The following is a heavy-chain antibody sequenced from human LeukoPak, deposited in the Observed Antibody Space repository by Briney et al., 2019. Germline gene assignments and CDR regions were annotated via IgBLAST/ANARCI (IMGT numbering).Heavy chain of an antibody. CDR3: ARHVAESMVRDPNYFDY. Sequence: SETLSLTCTVSGGSISSYYWSWIRQPPGKGLEWIGYIYYSGSTNYNPSLKSRVTISVDTSKNQFSLKLSSVTAADTAVYYCARHVAESMVRDPNYFDYWGQGTLVTVSS. CDR1: GGSISSYY. D-gene: IGHD3-10*01. CDR2: IYYSGST. J-gene: IGHJ4*02. V-gene: IGHV4-59*08.